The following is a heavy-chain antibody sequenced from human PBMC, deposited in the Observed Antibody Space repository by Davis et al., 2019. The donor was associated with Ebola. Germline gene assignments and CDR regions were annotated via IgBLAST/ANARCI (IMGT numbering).Heavy chain of an antibody. V-gene: IGHV3-30*03. CDR3: ARDWGIDYGDYHPDFDY. CDR1: GFTFSSYG. Sequence: GESLKISCAASGFTFSSYGMHWVRRAPGKGLEWVALISYDGSKKYYPDSVKGRFTISRDNSKNTLYLQMNSLRGEDTAIYYCARDWGIDYGDYHPDFDYWGQGTLVTVSS. J-gene: IGHJ4*02. D-gene: IGHD4-17*01. CDR2: ISYDGSKK.